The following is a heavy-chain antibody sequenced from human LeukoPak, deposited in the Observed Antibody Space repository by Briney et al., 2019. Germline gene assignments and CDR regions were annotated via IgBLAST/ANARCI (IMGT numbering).Heavy chain of an antibody. CDR1: GGSISSSSYY. V-gene: IGHV4-39*02. D-gene: IGHD6-6*01. CDR2: IYYSGST. CDR3: ARDMQLEGYYYYYMDV. J-gene: IGHJ6*03. Sequence: PSETLSLTCTVSGGSISSSSYYWGWIRQPPGKGLEWIGSIYYSGSTYYNPSLKSRVTISVDTSKNQFSLKLSSVTAADTAVYYCARDMQLEGYYYYYMDVWGKGTAVTVSS.